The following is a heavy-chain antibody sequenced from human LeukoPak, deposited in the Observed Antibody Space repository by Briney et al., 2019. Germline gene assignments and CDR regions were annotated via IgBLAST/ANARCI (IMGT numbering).Heavy chain of an antibody. D-gene: IGHD3-9*01. CDR3: ARRGDISTDYAFDY. Sequence: PSDTLSLTCTVSGGSINSDSHHWDWIRQAPGKGLEWIGNIYYSGTSSYNPSLKSRVTISVDTSKNHFSLRLTSVTAADTAVYYCARRGDISTDYAFDYWGQGTLVTVSS. CDR2: IYYSGTS. CDR1: GGSINSDSHH. V-gene: IGHV4-39*02. J-gene: IGHJ4*02.